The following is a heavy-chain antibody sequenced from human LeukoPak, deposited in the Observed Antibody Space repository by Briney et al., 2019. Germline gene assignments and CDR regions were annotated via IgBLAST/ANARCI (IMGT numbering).Heavy chain of an antibody. V-gene: IGHV3-21*01. D-gene: IGHD3-9*01. Sequence: PGGSLRLSCAASGFTFSSYSMNWVRQAPGKGLEWVSSISSSSSYIYYADSVKGRFTTSRDNAKNSLYLQMNSLRAEDTAVYYCARDKDILTGSFDYWGQGTLVTVSS. CDR2: ISSSSSYI. CDR3: ARDKDILTGSFDY. J-gene: IGHJ4*02. CDR1: GFTFSSYS.